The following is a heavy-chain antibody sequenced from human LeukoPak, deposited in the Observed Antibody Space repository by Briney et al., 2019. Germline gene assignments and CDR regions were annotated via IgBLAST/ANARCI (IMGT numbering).Heavy chain of an antibody. J-gene: IGHJ4*02. CDR3: AKDKGEMATRLLFDY. CDR1: GFTFSSYW. V-gene: IGHV3-30*02. CDR2: IRYDGSNK. D-gene: IGHD5-24*01. Sequence: GGSLRLSCVASGFTFSSYWMHWVRQAPGKGLEWVAFIRYDGSNKYYADSVKGRFTISRDNSKNTLYLQMNSLRAEDTAVYYCAKDKGEMATRLLFDYWGQGTLVTVSS.